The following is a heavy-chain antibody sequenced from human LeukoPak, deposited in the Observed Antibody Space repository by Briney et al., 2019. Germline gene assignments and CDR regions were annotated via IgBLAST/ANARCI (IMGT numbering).Heavy chain of an antibody. CDR3: ATPIAARHPFNDY. D-gene: IGHD6-6*01. CDR1: GFTFSSYS. Sequence: GGSLRLSCAASGFTFSSYSTNWVRQAPGKGLEWVSYISSSSSTIYYADSVKGRFTISRDNAKNSLYLQMNSLRAEDTAVYYCATPIAARHPFNDYWGQGTLVTVSS. CDR2: ISSSSSTI. V-gene: IGHV3-48*04. J-gene: IGHJ4*02.